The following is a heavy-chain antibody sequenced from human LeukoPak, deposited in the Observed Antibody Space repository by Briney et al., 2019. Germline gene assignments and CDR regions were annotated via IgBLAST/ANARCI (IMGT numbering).Heavy chain of an antibody. CDR3: ARPQREKYDFWSGYPRGAFDI. V-gene: IGHV4-59*08. D-gene: IGHD3-3*01. Sequence: SETLSLTCTVSGGSISSYYWSWIRQPPGKGLEWIGRIYAGGRSNYNPSLRSRVTISVDTSKNQFSLKLSSVTAADTAVYYCARPQREKYDFWSGYPRGAFDIWGQGTMVTVSS. CDR2: IYAGGRS. CDR1: GGSISSYY. J-gene: IGHJ3*02.